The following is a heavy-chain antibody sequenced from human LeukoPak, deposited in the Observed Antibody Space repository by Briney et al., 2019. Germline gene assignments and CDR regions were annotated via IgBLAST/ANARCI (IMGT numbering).Heavy chain of an antibody. V-gene: IGHV3-30*19. CDR1: GFTFSSYG. D-gene: IGHD6-13*01. Sequence: GGSLRLSCAASGFTFSSYGMHWVRQAPGKGLEWVAVISYDGSNKYYADSVKGRFTISRDNSKNTLYLQMNSLRAEDTAVYYCARDQQQLAPAGYYYYYMDVWGKGTTVTVSS. J-gene: IGHJ6*03. CDR3: ARDQQQLAPAGYYYYYMDV. CDR2: ISYDGSNK.